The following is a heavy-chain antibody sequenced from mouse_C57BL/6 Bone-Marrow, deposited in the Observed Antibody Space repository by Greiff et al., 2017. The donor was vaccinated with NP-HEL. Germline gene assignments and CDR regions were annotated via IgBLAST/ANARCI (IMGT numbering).Heavy chain of an antibody. Sequence: QVQLQQSGAELVRPGTSVKVSCKASGYAFTNYLIEWVKQRPGQGLEWIGVINPGSGGTNYNEKFKGKATLTADKSSSTAYMQLSSLTSEDSAVYCCGRTDGYYLYAMDYWGQGTSVTVSS. J-gene: IGHJ4*01. CDR1: GYAFTNYL. D-gene: IGHD2-3*01. CDR2: INPGSGGT. V-gene: IGHV1-54*01. CDR3: GRTDGYYLYAMDY.